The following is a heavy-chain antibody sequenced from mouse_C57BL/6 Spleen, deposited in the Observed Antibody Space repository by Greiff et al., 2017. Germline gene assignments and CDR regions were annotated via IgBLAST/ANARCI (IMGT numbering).Heavy chain of an antibody. CDR1: GYTFTDYE. D-gene: IGHD1-1*01. CDR3: TRSYYGGSRGDYYAMDY. J-gene: IGHJ4*01. Sequence: QVQLKQSGAELVRPGASVTLSCKASGYTFTDYEMHWVKQTPVHGLEWIGAIDPETGGTAYNQKFKGKAILTADKSSSTAYMALRSLTSEDSAVYYGTRSYYGGSRGDYYAMDYWGQGTSVTVSS. CDR2: IDPETGGT. V-gene: IGHV1-15*01.